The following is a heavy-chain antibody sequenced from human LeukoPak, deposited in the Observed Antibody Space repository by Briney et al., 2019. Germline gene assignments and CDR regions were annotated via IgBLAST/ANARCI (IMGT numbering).Heavy chain of an antibody. D-gene: IGHD3-22*01. CDR2: IYHSGST. V-gene: IGHV4-38-2*01. CDR3: ARLGALVVAPFDY. Sequence: SETLSLTCAVSGYSISSGYYWGWIRQPPGKGLEWIGSIYHSGSTYYNPSLKSRVTISVDASKNQFSLKLSSVTAADTAVYYCARLGALVVAPFDYWGQGTPVTVSS. CDR1: GYSISSGYY. J-gene: IGHJ4*02.